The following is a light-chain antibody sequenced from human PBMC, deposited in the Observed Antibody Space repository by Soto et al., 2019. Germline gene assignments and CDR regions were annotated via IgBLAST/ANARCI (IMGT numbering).Light chain of an antibody. J-gene: IGKJ4*01. Sequence: DIQMTQSPSTLCASVGDRVTITCRASQSISSWLAWYQQKPGKAPKLLIYDASSLESGVPSRFSGSGSDTEFTLTINNLQPDDFATYHCQQYNRYSLTFGGGTKVEIK. V-gene: IGKV1-5*01. CDR3: QQYNRYSLT. CDR2: DAS. CDR1: QSISSW.